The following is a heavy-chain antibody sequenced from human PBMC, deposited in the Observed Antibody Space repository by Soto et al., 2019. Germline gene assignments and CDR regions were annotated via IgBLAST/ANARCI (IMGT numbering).Heavy chain of an antibody. V-gene: IGHV1-69*01. CDR3: ARRGRLRFLEWLSPGGMDV. CDR2: IIPIFGIA. Sequence: QVQLVQSGAEVKKPGSSVKVSCKASGGTFSSYAISWVRQAPGQGLEWMGGIIPIFGIANYAQKFQGRVTITADESTSTAYMELSSLRSEDTAVYYCARRGRLRFLEWLSPGGMDVWGQGTTVTVSS. CDR1: GGTFSSYA. D-gene: IGHD3-3*01. J-gene: IGHJ6*02.